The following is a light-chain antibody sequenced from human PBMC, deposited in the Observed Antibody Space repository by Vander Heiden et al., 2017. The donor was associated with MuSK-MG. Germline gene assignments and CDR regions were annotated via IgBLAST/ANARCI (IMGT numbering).Light chain of an antibody. CDR3: QQLNSYPFT. V-gene: IGKV1-9*01. J-gene: IGKJ3*01. Sequence: DIQLTQSPSFLSASVGDRVTLTCRASQGINSYLAWYQQKPGKAPNLLIYAASTLQSGVPSRFSGSGSGAEFTLTMSSLQPEDFATYYSQQLNSYPFTFGPGTKVDI. CDR1: QGINSY. CDR2: AAS.